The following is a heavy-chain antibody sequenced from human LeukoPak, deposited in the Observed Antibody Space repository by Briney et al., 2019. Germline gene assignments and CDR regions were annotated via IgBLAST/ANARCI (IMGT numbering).Heavy chain of an antibody. CDR3: ARDPYDLGWFDP. D-gene: IGHD3-3*01. V-gene: IGHV4-59*01. J-gene: IGHJ5*02. Sequence: PSETLSLTCTVSGGSISSYYWSWIRQPPGKGLEWIGYIYHSGSTNYNPSLKSRVTISVDTSKNQFSLKLSSVTAADTAVYYCARDPYDLGWFDPWGQGTLVTVSS. CDR2: IYHSGST. CDR1: GGSISSYY.